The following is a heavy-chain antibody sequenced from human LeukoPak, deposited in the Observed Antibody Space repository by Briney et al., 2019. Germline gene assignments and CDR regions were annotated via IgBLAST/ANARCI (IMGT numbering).Heavy chain of an antibody. J-gene: IGHJ4*02. CDR1: GFTFSSYA. V-gene: IGHV3-23*01. CDR3: AKDRKFPYYYDSSGYYFDY. D-gene: IGHD3-22*01. CDR2: ISGSGGST. Sequence: GGSLRLSCAASGFTFSSYAMSWVRPAPGKGLEWVSAISGSGGSTYYADSVKGRFTISRGNSKNTLYLQMNSLRAEDTAVYYCAKDRKFPYYYDSSGYYFDYWGQGTLATVSS.